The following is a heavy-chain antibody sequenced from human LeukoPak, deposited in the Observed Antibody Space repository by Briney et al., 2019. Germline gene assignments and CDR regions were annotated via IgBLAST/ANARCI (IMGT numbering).Heavy chain of an antibody. CDR2: SDPKSGAT. CDR3: ARDLRRDTSGWNSQAVLDY. V-gene: IGHV1-2*02. CDR1: GYTFTSYY. J-gene: IGHJ4*02. D-gene: IGHD6-19*01. Sequence: ASVKVSCKTSGYTFTSYYIHWLRQAPGQRFEWMGWSDPKSGATKYEHFQGRVTMTTDTSTSTAYMELRSLRSDDTAVYYCARDLRRDTSGWNSQAVLDYRGQGTLVTVSS.